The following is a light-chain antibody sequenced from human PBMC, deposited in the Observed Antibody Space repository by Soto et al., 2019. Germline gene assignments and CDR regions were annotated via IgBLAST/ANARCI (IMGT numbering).Light chain of an antibody. CDR3: AAWDDGLSGVV. Sequence: QSVLTQSPSASGTPGQRVTISCSGSSSNIGSKYVYWYQQLPGTAPKLLIYRDNQRRSGVPDRFSGSKSGTSASLAIRGLRSEDEADYYCAAWDDGLSGVVFGGGTKVTVL. CDR1: SSNIGSKY. V-gene: IGLV1-47*01. CDR2: RDN. J-gene: IGLJ2*01.